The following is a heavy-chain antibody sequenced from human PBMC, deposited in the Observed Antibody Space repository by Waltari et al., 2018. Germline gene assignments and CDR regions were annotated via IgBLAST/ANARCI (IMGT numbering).Heavy chain of an antibody. Sequence: QVQLQESGPGLVKPSETLSLTCTVSGGSISSYYWSWIRPPPGKGLAWIGYIYYSGSTNYNPSLKSRVTISVDTSKNQFSLKLSSVTAADTAVYYCVGGGYCTNGVCYTRYYYYYYMDVWGKGTTVTVSS. D-gene: IGHD2-8*01. CDR2: IYYSGST. CDR3: VGGGYCTNGVCYTRYYYYYYMDV. CDR1: GGSISSYY. J-gene: IGHJ6*03. V-gene: IGHV4-59*01.